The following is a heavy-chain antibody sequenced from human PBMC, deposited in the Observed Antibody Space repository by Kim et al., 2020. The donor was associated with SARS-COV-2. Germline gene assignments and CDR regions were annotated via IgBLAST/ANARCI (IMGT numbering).Heavy chain of an antibody. CDR2: IIPIFGTA. D-gene: IGHD3-10*01. CDR1: GGTFSSYA. CDR3: ASSLLRNYYGSGSYNPHYYYYGMDV. J-gene: IGHJ6*02. Sequence: SVKVSCKASGGTFSSYAISWVRHAPGQGLEWMGGIIPIFGTANYAQKFQGRVTITADESTSTAYMELSSLRSEDTAVYYCASSLLRNYYGSGSYNPHYYYYGMDVWGQGTTVTVSS. V-gene: IGHV1-69*13.